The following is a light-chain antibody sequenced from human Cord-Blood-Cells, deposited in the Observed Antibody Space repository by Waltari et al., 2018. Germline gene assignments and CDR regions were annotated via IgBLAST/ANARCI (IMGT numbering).Light chain of an antibody. V-gene: IGKV1-5*01. CDR2: NAS. CDR1: QSISSW. J-gene: IGKJ1*01. Sequence: DIQMTQSPSTLPASVGDRVTITCRASQSISSWLAWYQHKPGKAPKLLIYNASILESGVPSRFCGSGSGTEFTLTISSLQPDDFATYYCQQYNSYSPAWTFGQGTNVEIK. CDR3: QQYNSYSPAWT.